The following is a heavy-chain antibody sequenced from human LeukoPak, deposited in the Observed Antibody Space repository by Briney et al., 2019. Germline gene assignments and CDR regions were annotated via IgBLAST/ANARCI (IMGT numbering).Heavy chain of an antibody. D-gene: IGHD3-22*01. CDR1: GFTFSSYG. J-gene: IGHJ4*02. CDR3: AKGYYDSSGYYPFSDY. V-gene: IGHV3-30*02. CDR2: IRYDGSNK. Sequence: GGSLRLSCAASGFTFSSYGMHWVRQAPGKGLEWVAFIRYDGSNKYYADSVKGRFTISRANSKNTLYLQMNSLRAEDTAVYYCAKGYYDSSGYYPFSDYWGQGTLVTVSS.